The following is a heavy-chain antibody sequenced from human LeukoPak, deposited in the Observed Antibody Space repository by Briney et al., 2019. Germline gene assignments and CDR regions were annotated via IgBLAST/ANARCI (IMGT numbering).Heavy chain of an antibody. CDR1: GSMYNYY. Sequence: PSETLSLTCSVSGSMYNYYWSWIRQPPGKGLEWIGYIYHSGSTYYNPSLKSRVTISVDRSKNQFSLKLSSVTAADTAVYYCARVAPDYYDSSGYPSYFDYWGQGTLVTVSS. CDR3: ARVAPDYYDSSGYPSYFDY. D-gene: IGHD3-22*01. J-gene: IGHJ4*02. CDR2: IYHSGST. V-gene: IGHV4-59*12.